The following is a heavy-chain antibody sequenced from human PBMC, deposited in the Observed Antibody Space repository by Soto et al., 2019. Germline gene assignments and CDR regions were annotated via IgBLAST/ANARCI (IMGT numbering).Heavy chain of an antibody. D-gene: IGHD1-26*01. CDR3: ARDLGGSYSGLYYYYYGMDV. CDR1: GFTFSSYW. Sequence: GGSLRLSCAASGFTFSSYWMSWVRQAPGKGLEWVANIKQDGSEKYYVDSVKGRFTISRDNAKNSLYLQMNSLRAEDTAVYYCARDLGGSYSGLYYYYYGMDVWGQGTTVTVSS. J-gene: IGHJ6*02. V-gene: IGHV3-7*01. CDR2: IKQDGSEK.